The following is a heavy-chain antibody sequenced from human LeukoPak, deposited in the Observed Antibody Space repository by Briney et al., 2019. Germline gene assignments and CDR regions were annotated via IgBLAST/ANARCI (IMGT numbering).Heavy chain of an antibody. CDR2: ISYDGSNK. CDR1: GFTFSSYA. Sequence: AGGSLRLSCAASGFTFSSYAMHWVRQAPGKGLEWVSVISYDGSNKYYSDSVKGRFTISRDNSKNTLYLQMNSLRAEDTAVYYCARDIAAAPRSYFDYWGQGTLVTVSS. J-gene: IGHJ4*02. V-gene: IGHV3-30-3*01. CDR3: ARDIAAAPRSYFDY. D-gene: IGHD6-13*01.